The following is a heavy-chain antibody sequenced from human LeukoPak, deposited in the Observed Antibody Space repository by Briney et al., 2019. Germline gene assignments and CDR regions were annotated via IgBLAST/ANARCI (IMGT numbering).Heavy chain of an antibody. D-gene: IGHD2-21*02. J-gene: IGHJ3*02. CDR3: AQVTPDAFDI. CDR2: IIPIFGTA. CDR1: GGTFSSYA. Sequence: SVKVSCKASGGTFSSYAISWVRQAPGQGLEWMGGIIPIFGTANYAQKFQGRVTITTDESTSTAYMELSSLRSEDTAVYYCAQVTPDAFDIWGQGTMVTVSS. V-gene: IGHV1-69*05.